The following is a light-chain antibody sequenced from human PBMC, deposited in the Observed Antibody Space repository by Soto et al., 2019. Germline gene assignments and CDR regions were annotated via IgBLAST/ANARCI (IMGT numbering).Light chain of an antibody. V-gene: IGLV2-14*01. Sequence: QSVLTQPASVSGSPGQSITISCTGTSSDLAIYNYVSWYQQQPGKAPKLMIYQVTNRPSGVSNRFSASKSGNTASLTISGLLAEDEADYYCSSYTSISTYVFGTGTKLTVL. CDR2: QVT. CDR3: SSYTSISTYV. CDR1: SSDLAIYNY. J-gene: IGLJ1*01.